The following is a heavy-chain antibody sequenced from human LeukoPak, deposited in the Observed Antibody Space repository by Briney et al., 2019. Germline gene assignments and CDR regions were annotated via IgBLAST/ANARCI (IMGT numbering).Heavy chain of an antibody. Sequence: SVKFSCKASGGTFSSYAISWVRQAPGQGLEWRGGIIPIFGTADYAQKLQGRVTITADESKRTAYLELSRLSSEATAVYYCGRTGAVRVTWGQGTLVTASS. CDR2: IIPIFGTA. CDR3: GRTGAVRVT. D-gene: IGHD3-3*01. CDR1: GGTFSSYA. J-gene: IGHJ5*02. V-gene: IGHV1-69*13.